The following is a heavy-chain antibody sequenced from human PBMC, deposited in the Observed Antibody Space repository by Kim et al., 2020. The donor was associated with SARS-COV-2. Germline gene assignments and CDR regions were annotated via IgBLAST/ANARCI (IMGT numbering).Heavy chain of an antibody. V-gene: IGHV3-11*05. CDR1: TFTFSDFY. CDR3: ARVLYGAGSHYYFDN. Sequence: GGSLRLSCAASTFTFSDFYMSWIRQAPGKGLEWVSYISASNSYTNYADSVKGRFTISRDNAKNSLYLQMSTLRAEDTAVYYCARVLYGAGSHYYFDNWGQGTLVTVSS. D-gene: IGHD3-10*01. J-gene: IGHJ4*02. CDR2: ISASNSYT.